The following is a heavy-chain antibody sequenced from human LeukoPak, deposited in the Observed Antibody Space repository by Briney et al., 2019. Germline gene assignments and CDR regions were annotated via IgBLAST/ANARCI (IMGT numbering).Heavy chain of an antibody. CDR2: INHSRST. J-gene: IGHJ6*02. V-gene: IGHV4-34*01. CDR3: ARALREYGSGSYYYGMDV. D-gene: IGHD3-10*01. CDR1: GGSFSGYY. Sequence: PSETLSLTCAVYGGSFSGYYWSWIRQPPGKGPEWIGEINHSRSTNYNPSLKSRVTISVDTSKNQFSLKLSSVTAADTAVYYCARALREYGSGSYYYGMDVWGQGTTVTVSS.